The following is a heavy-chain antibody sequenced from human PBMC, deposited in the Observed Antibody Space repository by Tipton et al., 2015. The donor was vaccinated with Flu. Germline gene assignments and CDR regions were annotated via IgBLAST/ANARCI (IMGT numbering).Heavy chain of an antibody. CDR1: GGSISSGSYY. CDR2: IYTSGST. D-gene: IGHD5-24*01. J-gene: IGHJ5*02. Sequence: LSLTCTVSGGSISSGSYYWSWIRQPAGKGLEWIGRIYTSGSTNYNPSLKSRVTISVDTSKNQFSLKLSSVTAADTAVYYCARSQKMRWLQTGGWFDPWGQGTLVTVSS. CDR3: ARSQKMRWLQTGGWFDP. V-gene: IGHV4-61*02.